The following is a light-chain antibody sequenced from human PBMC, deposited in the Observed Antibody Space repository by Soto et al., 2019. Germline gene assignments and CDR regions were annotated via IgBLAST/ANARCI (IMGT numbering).Light chain of an antibody. CDR1: QGISSW. CDR3: QQANCFPPT. CDR2: AAA. J-gene: IGKJ5*01. V-gene: IGKV1-12*01. Sequence: DIQMTQSPSSVSASVGDRVTITCRASQGISSWLAWYQQKPGKAPKLLIYAAASLQSGVPPRFSGSRSRTDFTLTISSLQPEDFSTSYFQQANCFPPTFGQATRLEIK.